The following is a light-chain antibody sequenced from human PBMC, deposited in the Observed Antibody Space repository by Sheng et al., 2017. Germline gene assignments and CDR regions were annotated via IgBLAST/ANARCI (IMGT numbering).Light chain of an antibody. V-gene: IGKV1-5*03. Sequence: DIQMTQSPSTLSASLGDRVTITCRASQSISSWLAWYQQKPGKAPRLLIYKASSLQGGVPSRFSGSGSGTEFTLTISSLQPDDLATYYCQHYNRYPYSFGQGTKLEIK. CDR2: KAS. J-gene: IGKJ2*03. CDR3: QHYNRYPYS. CDR1: QSISSW.